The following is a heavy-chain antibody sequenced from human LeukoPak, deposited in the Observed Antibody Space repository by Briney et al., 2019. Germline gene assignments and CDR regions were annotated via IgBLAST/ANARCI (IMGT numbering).Heavy chain of an antibody. CDR2: IWYDGSNK. V-gene: IGHV3-33*01. Sequence: GRSLRLPCAASGFTFSSYGMHWVRQAPGKGLEWVAVIWYDGSNKYYADSVKGRFTISRDNSKNTLYLQMNSLRAEDTAVYYCARDHSVAVAGRYYYYYGMDVWGKGTTVTVSS. D-gene: IGHD6-19*01. CDR1: GFTFSSYG. CDR3: ARDHSVAVAGRYYYYYGMDV. J-gene: IGHJ6*04.